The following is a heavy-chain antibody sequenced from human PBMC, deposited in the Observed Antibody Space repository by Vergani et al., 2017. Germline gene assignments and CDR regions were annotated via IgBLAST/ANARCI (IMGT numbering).Heavy chain of an antibody. D-gene: IGHD3-22*01. V-gene: IGHV3-30*02. CDR3: ARESYDSSGYYYDAFDI. J-gene: IGHJ3*02. CDR2: IRYDGSSE. Sequence: QVQILQSGGGVVQPGGSLRLSCTLSGFTLNTYGIHWVRQAPGKGLEWVSFIRYDGSSEYYGDSVKGRFTISRDKSQNTVNLQMNSLRAEDTAVYYCARESYDSSGYYYDAFDIWGQGTMVTVSS. CDR1: GFTLNTYG.